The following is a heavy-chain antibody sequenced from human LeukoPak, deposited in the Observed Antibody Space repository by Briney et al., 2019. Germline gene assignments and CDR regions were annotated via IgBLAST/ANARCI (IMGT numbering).Heavy chain of an antibody. D-gene: IGHD6-19*01. J-gene: IGHJ4*02. V-gene: IGHV4-4*02. CDR3: ASHVTVLGTRGFDY. Sequence: SETLSLTCAVSGGSITSHSWWSWVRQPPGKGLEWIGEIYHGGDTNYDPSVKSRVTMSVDKSKYHFSLNLRSVTAADTAIYYCASHVTVLGTRGFDYWGQGILVTVSS. CDR1: GGSITSHSW. CDR2: IYHGGDT.